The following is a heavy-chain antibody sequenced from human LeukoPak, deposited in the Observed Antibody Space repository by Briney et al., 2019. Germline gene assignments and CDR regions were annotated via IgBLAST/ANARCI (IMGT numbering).Heavy chain of an antibody. J-gene: IGHJ4*02. D-gene: IGHD3-10*01. CDR1: GFTFSSYA. Sequence: GGSLRLSCAASGFTFSSYAMNWVRQAPGKGLEWVSSISSSSSYIYYADSVKGRFTISRDNAKNSLYLQMNSLRAEDTAVYYCARGADQWFGEFPFDYWGQGTLVTVSS. CDR3: ARGADQWFGEFPFDY. V-gene: IGHV3-21*01. CDR2: ISSSSSYI.